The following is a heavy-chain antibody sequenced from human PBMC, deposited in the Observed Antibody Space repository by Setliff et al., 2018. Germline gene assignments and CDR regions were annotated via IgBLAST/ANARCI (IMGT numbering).Heavy chain of an antibody. J-gene: IGHJ4*02. CDR3: ARGVAAAGPFDY. CDR1: CYSISSGYY. V-gene: IGHV4-38-2*01. CDR2: IYHSGST. Sequence: SETLSLTCAVSCYSISSGYYWGWIRQPPGKGLEWIGSIYHSGSTYYNPSLKSRVTISVDTSKNQFSLKLRSVTAADTAVYYCARGVAAAGPFDYWGQGTMVTVSS. D-gene: IGHD6-13*01.